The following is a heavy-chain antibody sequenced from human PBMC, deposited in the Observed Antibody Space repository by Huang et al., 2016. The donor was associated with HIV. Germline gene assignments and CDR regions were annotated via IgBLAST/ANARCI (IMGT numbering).Heavy chain of an antibody. Sequence: QMQLQQRGAGLLKPSETLSLTCGVSGGSFTGNYLTWIRPAPGKGLEWIGEVNDSGATNDIPSLNGRVTISLDKSNRELSLNLRSVTAADTAVYYCARQWTILEWLLGLDVWGQGTTVIVSS. CDR1: GGSFTGNY. V-gene: IGHV4-34*02. CDR3: ARQWTILEWLLGLDV. D-gene: IGHD3-3*01. J-gene: IGHJ6*02. CDR2: VNDSGAT.